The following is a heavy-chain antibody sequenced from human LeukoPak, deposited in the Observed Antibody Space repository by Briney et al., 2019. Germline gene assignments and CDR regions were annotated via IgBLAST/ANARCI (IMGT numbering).Heavy chain of an antibody. D-gene: IGHD3-22*01. CDR1: GFTFSSYG. Sequence: GGSLRLSCAASGFTFSSYGMHWVRQAPGKELEWVSVLYSGGSTNYADSVKGRFTISRDNSKNTLYLQMNSLRAEDTAVYYCARVRDYYDSRGYYFEYFDHWGQGTLVTVSS. J-gene: IGHJ1*01. CDR2: LYSGGST. CDR3: ARVRDYYDSRGYYFEYFDH. V-gene: IGHV3-53*01.